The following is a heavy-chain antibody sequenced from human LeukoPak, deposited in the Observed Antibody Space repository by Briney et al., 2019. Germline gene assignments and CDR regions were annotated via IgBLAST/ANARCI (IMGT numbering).Heavy chain of an antibody. CDR3: ARDPSGYYDFWSGYSGVNWFDP. D-gene: IGHD3-3*01. V-gene: IGHV3-21*01. CDR1: GFTFSSYS. Sequence: PGGSLRLXCAASGFTFSSYSMNWVRLAPGKGLEWVSSISSSSSYIYYADSVKGRFTISRDNAKNSLYLQMNSLRAEDTAVYYCARDPSGYYDFWSGYSGVNWFDPWGQGTLVTVSS. J-gene: IGHJ5*02. CDR2: ISSSSSYI.